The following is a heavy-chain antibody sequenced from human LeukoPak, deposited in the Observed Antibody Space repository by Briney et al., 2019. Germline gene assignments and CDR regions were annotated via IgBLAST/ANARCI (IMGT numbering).Heavy chain of an antibody. D-gene: IGHD6-6*01. CDR1: GFTFSSYG. Sequence: GGSLRLSCAASGFTFSSYGMHWVRQAPGKGLEWVAFIRYDGSNKYYADSVKGRFTISRDNAKNSLYLQMNSLRAEDTAVYYCARSSRLTFDYWGQGTLVTVSS. V-gene: IGHV3-30*02. CDR2: IRYDGSNK. J-gene: IGHJ4*02. CDR3: ARSSRLTFDY.